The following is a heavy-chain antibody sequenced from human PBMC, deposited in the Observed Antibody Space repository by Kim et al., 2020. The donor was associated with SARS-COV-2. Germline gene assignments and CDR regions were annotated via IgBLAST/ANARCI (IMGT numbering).Heavy chain of an antibody. D-gene: IGHD4-17*01. J-gene: IGHJ4*02. V-gene: IGHV3-33*01. CDR3: ARDGDYGGGGFDY. Sequence: YADSVKGRFTISRDNSKNTLYLQMNSLRAEDTAVYYCARDGDYGGGGFDYWGQGTLVTVSS.